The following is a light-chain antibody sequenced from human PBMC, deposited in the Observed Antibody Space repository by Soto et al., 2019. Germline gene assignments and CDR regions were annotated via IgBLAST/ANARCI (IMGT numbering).Light chain of an antibody. CDR2: AAS. CDR3: QQSYSTPPT. V-gene: IGKV1-39*01. J-gene: IGKJ1*01. CDR1: QSISSY. Sequence: DLQMTQSPSSLSASVGDRVTITCRASQSISSYLNWYQQKPGKAPKLLIYAASSLQSGVPSRFSSSGSGTDFTLTISSLQPEDFATYYCQQSYSTPPTFGQGTKVEIK.